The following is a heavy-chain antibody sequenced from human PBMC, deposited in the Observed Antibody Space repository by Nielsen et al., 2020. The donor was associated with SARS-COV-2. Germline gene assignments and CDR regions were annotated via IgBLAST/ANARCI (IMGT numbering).Heavy chain of an antibody. D-gene: IGHD4-23*01. V-gene: IGHV3-13*01. J-gene: IGHJ2*01. CDR1: GFTFISYD. CDR3: ARWATVVTLGYFDL. Sequence: GESLKISCAASGFTFISYDMHWVRQATGKGPEWVSAIGTAGDTYYPGSVKGRFTISRENAKNSLYLQMNSLRAGDTAVYYCARWATVVTLGYFDLWGRGTLVTVSS. CDR2: IGTAGDT.